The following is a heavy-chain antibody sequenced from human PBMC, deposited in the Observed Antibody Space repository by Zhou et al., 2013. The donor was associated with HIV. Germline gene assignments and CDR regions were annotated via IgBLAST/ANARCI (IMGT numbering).Heavy chain of an antibody. CDR2: VDPEDGET. D-gene: IGHD2-21*01. Sequence: EVQLVQSGAEVKKPGATVKISCKVSGYTFTNYYMHWVQQAPGKGLEWMGLVDPEDGETIYAEKFQGRVTITADTSTDTAYMELSSLRSEDTAMYYCARERIPESGRPMAFDIWGLGTMVTVSS. J-gene: IGHJ3*02. V-gene: IGHV1-69-2*01. CDR3: ARERIPESGRPMAFDI. CDR1: GYTFTNYY.